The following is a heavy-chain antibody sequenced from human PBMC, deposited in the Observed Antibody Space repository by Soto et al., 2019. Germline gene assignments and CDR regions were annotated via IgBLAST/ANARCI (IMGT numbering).Heavy chain of an antibody. CDR1: GFTFSSYW. D-gene: IGHD2-2*01. J-gene: IGHJ6*02. Sequence: GGSLRLSCAASGFTFSSYWMSWVRQAPGKGLEWVANIKQDGSEKYYVDSVKGRFTISRDNAKNSLYLQMNSLRAEDTAVYYCARDYKSYCSSTSCYYPHSGGMDVWGQGTTVTVSS. V-gene: IGHV3-7*05. CDR2: IKQDGSEK. CDR3: ARDYKSYCSSTSCYYPHSGGMDV.